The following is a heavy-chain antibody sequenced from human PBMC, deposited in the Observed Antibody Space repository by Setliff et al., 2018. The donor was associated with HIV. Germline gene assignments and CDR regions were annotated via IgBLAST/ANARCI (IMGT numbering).Heavy chain of an antibody. CDR1: GYTFTGYI. CDR3: ARRGSYRGSYAFDY. Sequence: GASVKVSCKASGYTFTGYIIHWVRQSPGQGLEWMGMVNPTGGTTYIEKLRGRVTMTTDTSTSSSYMELSNLTSDDTAVYYCARRGSYRGSYAFDYWGQGTPVTVSS. V-gene: IGHV1-46*04. CDR2: VNPTGGT. J-gene: IGHJ4*02. D-gene: IGHD3-16*02.